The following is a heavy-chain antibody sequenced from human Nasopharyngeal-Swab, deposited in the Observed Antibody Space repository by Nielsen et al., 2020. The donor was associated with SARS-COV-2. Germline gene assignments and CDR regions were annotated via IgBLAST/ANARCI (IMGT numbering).Heavy chain of an antibody. CDR3: ARQSCSGGTCYSWWYFDL. D-gene: IGHD2-15*01. Sequence: KVSCKGSGYRFNTYWIAWVRQMPGKGLEWMGVIYPGDSDTRYSPSFQGHVTISVDRSIRTAHLQWSSLKASDTAMYYCARQSCSGGTCYSWWYFDLWGRGTLVTVSS. CDR1: GYRFNTYW. V-gene: IGHV5-51*01. J-gene: IGHJ2*01. CDR2: IYPGDSDT.